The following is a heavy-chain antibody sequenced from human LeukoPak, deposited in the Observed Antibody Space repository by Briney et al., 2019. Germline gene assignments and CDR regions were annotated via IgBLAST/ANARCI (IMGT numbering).Heavy chain of an antibody. D-gene: IGHD6-19*01. V-gene: IGHV4-59*12. CDR2: IHYTGST. CDR3: ARLGQQQLRSGWYNGYYYYYYMDV. J-gene: IGHJ6*03. Sequence: SETLSLTCTVSGGSISSYYWSWIRQSPGKGLECIGYIHYTGSTNYNPSLKSRVTISVDTSKNQFSLKLSSVTAADTAVYYCARLGQQQLRSGWYNGYYYYYYMDVWGKGTTVTISS. CDR1: GGSISSYY.